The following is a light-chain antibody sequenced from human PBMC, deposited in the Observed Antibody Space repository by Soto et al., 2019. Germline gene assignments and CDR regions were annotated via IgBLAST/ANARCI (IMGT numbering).Light chain of an antibody. CDR2: LGS. J-gene: IGKJ5*01. CDR3: MQALQTPIT. Sequence: EMGRPKPPLSLPVTLEDPPSFPCRSSQSLRHSIEKNYLDWYRQKPGQSPQLLIYLGSNRASGVPDRFSGSGSGTDFTLKISRVEAEDVGVYYCMQALQTPITFGQGTRLEIK. V-gene: IGKV2-28*01. CDR1: QSLRHSIEKNY.